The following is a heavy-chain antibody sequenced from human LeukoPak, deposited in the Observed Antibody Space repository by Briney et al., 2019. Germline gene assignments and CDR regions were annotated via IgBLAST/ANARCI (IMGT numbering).Heavy chain of an antibody. D-gene: IGHD3-3*01. V-gene: IGHV4-59*06. Sequence: SETLSLTCTVSGGSISSYYWSWIRQHPGKGLEWIGYIYYSGSTYYNPSLKSRVTISVDTSKNQFSLKLSSVTAADTAVYYCARFLDFWSGYYSQDYFDYWGQGTLVTVSS. CDR2: IYYSGST. CDR3: ARFLDFWSGYYSQDYFDY. J-gene: IGHJ4*02. CDR1: GGSISSYY.